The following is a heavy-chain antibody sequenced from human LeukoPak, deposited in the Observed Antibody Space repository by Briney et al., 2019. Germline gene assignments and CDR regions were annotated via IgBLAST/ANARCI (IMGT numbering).Heavy chain of an antibody. J-gene: IGHJ4*02. D-gene: IGHD6-6*01. CDR2: IIPIFGTA. Sequence: ASVKVSCKASGGTFSSYAISWVRQAPGQGLEWMGGIIPIFGTANYAQKFQGRVTITADESTSTAYMELSSLRSEDTAVYYCARDSAARPDVVYYFDYWGQGTLVTVSS. V-gene: IGHV1-69*13. CDR1: GGTFSSYA. CDR3: ARDSAARPDVVYYFDY.